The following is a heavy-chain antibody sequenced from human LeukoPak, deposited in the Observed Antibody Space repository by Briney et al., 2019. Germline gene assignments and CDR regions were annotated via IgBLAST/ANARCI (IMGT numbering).Heavy chain of an antibody. CDR2: IYSGGST. D-gene: IGHD1-26*01. V-gene: IGHV3-66*01. CDR1: GFTVSSNY. CDR3: ASTRATGGTIEDY. J-gene: IGHJ4*02. Sequence: GGSLRLSCAASGFTVSSNYMSWVRQAPGKGLEWVSVIYSGGSTYYADSVKGRFTISRDNSKNTLYLQMNSLRAEDTAVYYCASTRATGGTIEDYWGQGTLGTVPS.